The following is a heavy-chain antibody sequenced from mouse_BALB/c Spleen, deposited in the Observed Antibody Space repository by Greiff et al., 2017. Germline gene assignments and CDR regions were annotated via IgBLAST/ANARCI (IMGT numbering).Heavy chain of an antibody. D-gene: IGHD4-1*01. V-gene: IGHV14-3*02. CDR1: GFNIKDTY. Sequence: EVQLQQSGAELVKPGASVKLSCTASGFNIKDTYMHWVKQRPEQGLEWIGRIDPANGNTKYDPKFQGKATITADTSSNTAYLQLSRLTSADTAVFYCDNWDLFFDGWGGGTAVTGAS. J-gene: IGHJ1*01. CDR3: DNWDLFFDG. CDR2: IDPANGNT.